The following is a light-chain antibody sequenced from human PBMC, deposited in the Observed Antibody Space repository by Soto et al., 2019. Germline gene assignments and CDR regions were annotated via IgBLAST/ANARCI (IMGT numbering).Light chain of an antibody. CDR1: QLVNSW. J-gene: IGKJ1*01. CDR3: QQYNSYWT. CDR2: DAT. V-gene: IGKV1-5*01. Sequence: DIQMTQSPSILSASVGDRVTITCRASQLVNSWLAWYQQKPGKAPKLLIYDATNLESGVPSRFSSSRSGTEFTLTINSLQPDDSATYYCQQYNSYWTFGQGTRVEIK.